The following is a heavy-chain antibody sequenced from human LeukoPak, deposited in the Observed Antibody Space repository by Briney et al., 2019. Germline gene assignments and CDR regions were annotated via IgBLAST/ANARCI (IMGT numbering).Heavy chain of an antibody. CDR1: GFTFSSYG. CDR2: ISYDGSNK. CDR3: AKDRTSHEIDY. D-gene: IGHD2-2*01. V-gene: IGHV3-30*18. J-gene: IGHJ4*02. Sequence: GGSLRLSCAASGFTFSSYGMHWVRQAPGKGLEWVAVISYDGSNKYYADSVKGRFTISRDNSKNTLYLQMNSLRAEDTAVYYCAKDRTSHEIDYWGQGTLVTVSS.